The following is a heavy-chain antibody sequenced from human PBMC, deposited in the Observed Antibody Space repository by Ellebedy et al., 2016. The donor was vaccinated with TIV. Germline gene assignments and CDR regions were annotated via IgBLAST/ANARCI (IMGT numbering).Heavy chain of an antibody. CDR1: GFTFSSYA. Sequence: GESLKISCSVSGFTFSSYAMHWVRQAPGKGLQYVSAISSNGVTTDYADSVEGRFTISRDNSKNTLHLQMRSLRPEDTAVYYCVKAWHSSSWYSNWFDPWGQGTLVIVSS. V-gene: IGHV3-64D*09. D-gene: IGHD6-13*01. J-gene: IGHJ5*02. CDR3: VKAWHSSSWYSNWFDP. CDR2: ISSNGVTT.